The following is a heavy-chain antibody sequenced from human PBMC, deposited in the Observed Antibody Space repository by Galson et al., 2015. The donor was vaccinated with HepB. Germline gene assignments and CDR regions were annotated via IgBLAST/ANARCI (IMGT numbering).Heavy chain of an antibody. CDR3: ARGGPIVLMVYAIGRPGWFDP. CDR2: INAGNGNT. J-gene: IGHJ5*02. D-gene: IGHD2-8*01. CDR1: GYTFTSYA. Sequence: SVKVSCKASGYTFTSYAMHWVRQAPGQRLEWMGWINAGNGNTKYSQKFQGRVTITRDTSASTAYMELSSLRSEDTAVYYCARGGPIVLMVYAIGRPGWFDPWGQGTLVTVSS. V-gene: IGHV1-3*01.